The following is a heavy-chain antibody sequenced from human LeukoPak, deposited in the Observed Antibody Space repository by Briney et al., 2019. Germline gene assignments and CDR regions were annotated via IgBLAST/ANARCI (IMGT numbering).Heavy chain of an antibody. Sequence: SETLSLTCAVYGGSFSGYYWSWIRQPPGKGLEWIGEINHSGSTNYNPSLKSRVTISVDTSKNQFSLKLSSVTAADTAAYYCARGGYCSSTSCHPFDYWGQGTLVTVSS. J-gene: IGHJ4*02. CDR1: GGSFSGYY. CDR2: INHSGST. CDR3: ARGGYCSSTSCHPFDY. D-gene: IGHD2-2*01. V-gene: IGHV4-34*01.